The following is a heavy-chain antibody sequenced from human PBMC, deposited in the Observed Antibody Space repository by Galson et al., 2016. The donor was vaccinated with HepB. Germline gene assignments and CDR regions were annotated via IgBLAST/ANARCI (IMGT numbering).Heavy chain of an antibody. D-gene: IGHD2-15*01. Sequence: SETLSLTCIVSGGSISRNISYWVWFRQPPGKGLEWVAAIFSHGNTYYNPSLKSRVTVSVDPFKNQFSLQLTSVTAAGTAVYCCARYLLKSPYVDYWGQGTVVTVSS. J-gene: IGHJ4*02. CDR3: ARYLLKSPYVDY. CDR1: GGSISRNISY. V-gene: IGHV4-39*01. CDR2: IFSHGNT.